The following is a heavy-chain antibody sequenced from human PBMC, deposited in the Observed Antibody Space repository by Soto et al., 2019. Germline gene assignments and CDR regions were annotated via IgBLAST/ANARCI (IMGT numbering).Heavy chain of an antibody. D-gene: IGHD6-19*01. J-gene: IGHJ4*02. CDR3: TRAIAVGSTSLDY. CDR1: GFSFSSYA. CDR2: ISDGGGST. Sequence: PGGSLRLSCAASGFSFSSYAMSWVRQAPGKGLEWVSSISDGGGSTNYADSVRGRFTIARDNARNSLHLHMVSLRDEDTAVYFCTRAIAVGSTSLDYWGQGTLVTVSS. V-gene: IGHV3-23*01.